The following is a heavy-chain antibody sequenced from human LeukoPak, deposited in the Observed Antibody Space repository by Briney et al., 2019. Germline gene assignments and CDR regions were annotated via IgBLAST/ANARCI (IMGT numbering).Heavy chain of an antibody. D-gene: IGHD3-22*01. J-gene: IGHJ3*02. CDR1: GGSISSYY. V-gene: IGHV4-59*08. CDR2: IYYSGST. Sequence: SETLSLTCTVSGGSISSYYWSWIRQPPGKGLEWIGYIYYSGSTNYNPSLKSRVTISVDTSKNQFSLKLSSVTAADTAVYYCARWNYYESSRAFDIWGQGTMVTVSS. CDR3: ARWNYYESSRAFDI.